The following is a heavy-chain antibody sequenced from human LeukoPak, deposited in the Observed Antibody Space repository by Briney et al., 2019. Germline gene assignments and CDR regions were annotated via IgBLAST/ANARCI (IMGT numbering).Heavy chain of an antibody. D-gene: IGHD2/OR15-2a*01. CDR3: AGHHPRNTVDF. CDR1: GDSINSYY. CDR2: ISDIGSI. J-gene: IGHJ4*02. V-gene: IGHV4-59*08. Sequence: PSETLSLTCTVSGDSINSYYWSWIRQPPGKGLEWIAYISDIGSINYNPSLKSRVTISLDTSKNQFSLKLSSVTAADTAVYYCAGHHPRNTVDFWGQGTLVTVSS.